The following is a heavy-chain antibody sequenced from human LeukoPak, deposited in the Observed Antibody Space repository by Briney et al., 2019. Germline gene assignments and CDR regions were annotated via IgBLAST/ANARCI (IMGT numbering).Heavy chain of an antibody. J-gene: IGHJ4*02. D-gene: IGHD3-22*01. Sequence: SETLSLTCTVFGGSISSYYWSWIRQPAGKGLEWIGRMYTSGSTNYNPSLKSRVTMSVDTSKNQFSLKLSSVTAADTAVYYCAGEGHYYDSSGYYYGGEDYWGQGTLVTVSS. CDR1: GGSISSYY. CDR3: AGEGHYYDSSGYYYGGEDY. CDR2: MYTSGST. V-gene: IGHV4-4*07.